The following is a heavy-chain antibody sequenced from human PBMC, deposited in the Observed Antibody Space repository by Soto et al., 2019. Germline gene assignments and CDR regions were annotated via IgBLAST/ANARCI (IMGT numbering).Heavy chain of an antibody. V-gene: IGHV3-23*01. CDR3: AEFPLDCSGTYYDFF. CDR2: ISGSGGST. J-gene: IGHJ4*02. Sequence: DVQLLESGGGLVQPGGSLRLSCAVSGFTFSSYAMSWVSQAPGKGLEWVAAISGSGGSTYYADSVKGRLTISRDNSKNTLYLQMNSLRAEDTAVYYGAEFPLDCSGTYYDFFWGQGTLVTVSS. D-gene: IGHD3-10*02. CDR1: GFTFSSYA.